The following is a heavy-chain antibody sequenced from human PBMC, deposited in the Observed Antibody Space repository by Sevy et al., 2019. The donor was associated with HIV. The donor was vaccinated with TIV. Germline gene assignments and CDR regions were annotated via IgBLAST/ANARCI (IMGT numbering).Heavy chain of an antibody. D-gene: IGHD6-13*01. Sequence: GGSLRLSCAASGFTFSSYGMHWVRQAPGKGLEWVAVISYDGSNKYDADSVKGRFTISRDNSKNTLYLQMNSLRAEDTAVYYCAKGKGHSSSWFDAFDIWGQGTMVTVSS. CDR2: ISYDGSNK. CDR1: GFTFSSYG. CDR3: AKGKGHSSSWFDAFDI. V-gene: IGHV3-30*18. J-gene: IGHJ3*02.